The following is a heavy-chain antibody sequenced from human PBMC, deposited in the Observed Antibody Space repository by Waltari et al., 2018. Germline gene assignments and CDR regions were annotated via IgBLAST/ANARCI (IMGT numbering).Heavy chain of an antibody. CDR1: VASTSSRNYY. Sequence: QLQLQESGPGLVKPSETLSLTCTVSVASTSSRNYYWGWTRQPPGKGLEWIGNIFYPGTTYDNPSLKSRVTISVDTSKNQFSLKLSSVSAADTAVYYCARHVSNYYDTTGYPPHFDYWGQGTLVTVSS. CDR3: ARHVSNYYDTTGYPPHFDY. D-gene: IGHD3-22*01. V-gene: IGHV4-39*01. CDR2: IFYPGTT. J-gene: IGHJ4*02.